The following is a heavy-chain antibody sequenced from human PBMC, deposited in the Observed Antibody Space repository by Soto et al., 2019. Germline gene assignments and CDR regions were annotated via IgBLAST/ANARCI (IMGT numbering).Heavy chain of an antibody. CDR3: ASVSIVVVIDNDFDL. J-gene: IGHJ3*01. CDR2: ISYDGSNK. CDR1: GFTFSIYA. V-gene: IGHV3-30-3*01. Sequence: AGSLRLSSAASGFTFSIYAMHWVRQAPGKGLEWVAVISYDGSNKYYADSVEGRFTISRDNSKNTLYLQMNSLRAEDTAGYYCASVSIVVVIDNDFDLWGQGTMVTVSS. D-gene: IGHD3-22*01.